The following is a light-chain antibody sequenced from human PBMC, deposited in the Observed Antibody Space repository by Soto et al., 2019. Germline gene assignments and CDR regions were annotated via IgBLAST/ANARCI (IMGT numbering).Light chain of an antibody. CDR2: GAS. V-gene: IGKV3-20*01. Sequence: EIVMTQSPATLSVSPGGRATLSYRASQSISGTLAWYQQKPGQAPRLLIYGASSRATGIPDRFSGSGSGTDFTLTISRLEPEDFAVYYCQQYGSSLGVTFGGGTKVDIK. J-gene: IGKJ4*01. CDR1: QSISGT. CDR3: QQYGSSLGVT.